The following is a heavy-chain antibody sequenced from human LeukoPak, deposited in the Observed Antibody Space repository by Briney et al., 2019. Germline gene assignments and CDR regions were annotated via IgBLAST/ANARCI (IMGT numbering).Heavy chain of an antibody. D-gene: IGHD3-22*01. V-gene: IGHV3-66*03. Sequence: GGSLRLSCAASGFTVSSNYMSWVRQAPGKGLEWVSVIYSCGSTYYADSVKGRFTISRDNSKNTLYLQMNSLRAEDTAVYPSRYYDSSGYITPPPAFDYWGQGTLVTVSS. J-gene: IGHJ4*02. CDR1: GFTVSSNY. CDR3: RYYDSSGYITPPPAFDY. CDR2: IYSCGST.